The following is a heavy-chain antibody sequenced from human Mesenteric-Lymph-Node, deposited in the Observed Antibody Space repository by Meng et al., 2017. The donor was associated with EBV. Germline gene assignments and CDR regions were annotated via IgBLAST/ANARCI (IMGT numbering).Heavy chain of an antibody. CDR1: GGSLSSGGYS. CDR2: IYHTGTT. J-gene: IGHJ4*02. Sequence: EVLQWGAGWFHPSVTRSLTFAVYGGSLSSGGYSWNWIRQTPGRGLEWIGYIYHTGTTYYNPSLKSRVTMSVDRSTNQFSLWLKSVTAADTAIYYCARAGAYYDVLTGFDYWGQGTLVTVSS. D-gene: IGHD3-9*01. CDR3: ARAGAYYDVLTGFDY. V-gene: IGHV4-30-2*01.